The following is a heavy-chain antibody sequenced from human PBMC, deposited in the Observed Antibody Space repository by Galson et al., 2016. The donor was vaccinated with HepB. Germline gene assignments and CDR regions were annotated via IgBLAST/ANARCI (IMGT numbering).Heavy chain of an antibody. J-gene: IGHJ6*03. CDR2: XXSSSGXX. Sequence: SLXXXCAASGXXFSXXXMNXXXQAXXKGXXXVAXXXSSSGXXXYAXXVKGRFTISRDNSKNSLYLQMSSLRAXNTAVYYCAXEAVXXVVKPSPXXXWGKGXXVT. CDR1: GXXFSXXX. CDR3: AXEAVXXVVKPSPXXX. V-gene: IGHV3-11*06. D-gene: IGHD3-3*01.